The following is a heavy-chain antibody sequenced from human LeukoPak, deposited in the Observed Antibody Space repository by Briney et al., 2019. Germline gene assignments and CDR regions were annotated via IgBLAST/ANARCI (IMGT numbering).Heavy chain of an antibody. J-gene: IGHJ4*02. CDR1: GFTVSSNY. D-gene: IGHD2/OR15-2a*01. V-gene: IGHV3-23*01. Sequence: PGGSLRLSCAASGFTVSSNYMSWVRQAPGKGLEWVSAISGEGVTIYYADSVKGRFTISRDNSKNTLYLQMNSLTAEDTAVYYCGPREDSTTNAYDYWGQGTLVTVSS. CDR3: GPREDSTTNAYDY. CDR2: ISGEGVTI.